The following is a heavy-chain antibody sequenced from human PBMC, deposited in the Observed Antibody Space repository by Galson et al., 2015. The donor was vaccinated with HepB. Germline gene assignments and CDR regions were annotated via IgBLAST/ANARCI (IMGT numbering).Heavy chain of an antibody. CDR1: GFTFSNAW. CDR2: IKSKTDGGTT. CDR3: TTTFYYDTSGWP. V-gene: IGHV3-15*01. D-gene: IGHD3-22*01. J-gene: IGHJ5*02. Sequence: SLRLSCAASGFTFSNAWMSWVRQAPGKGLEWVGRIKSKTDGGTTDHAAPVQARFSISRDDSKKTLYLQMNSLKTEGTAVYYCTTTFYYDTSGWPWGQGTLVTVSS.